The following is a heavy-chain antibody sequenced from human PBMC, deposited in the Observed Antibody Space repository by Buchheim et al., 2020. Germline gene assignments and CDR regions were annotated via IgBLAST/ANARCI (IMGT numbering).Heavy chain of an antibody. Sequence: QVQLQESGPGLVKPSGTLSLTCAVSGGSISSSHWWSWVRQSPEKGLEWIGEIYQSGNTNYNPSLESRVTISIDDSKNQFSLKLSFVTAADTALYYCARASYCGGASRYFYAMDVWGQGTT. V-gene: IGHV4-4*02. CDR2: IYQSGNT. CDR1: GGSISSSHW. D-gene: IGHD2-21*01. CDR3: ARASYCGGASRYFYAMDV. J-gene: IGHJ6*02.